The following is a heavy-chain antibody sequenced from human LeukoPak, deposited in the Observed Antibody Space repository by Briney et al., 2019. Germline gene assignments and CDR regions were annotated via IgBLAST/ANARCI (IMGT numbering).Heavy chain of an antibody. CDR2: ISTTSGFT. CDR1: GFTFSDYY. J-gene: IGHJ4*02. D-gene: IGHD6-13*01. CDR3: ARTLAAAGHFDY. V-gene: IGHV3-11*06. Sequence: GGSLRLSCAASGFTFSDYYMSWIRQSPGKGLERISYISTTSGFTKYADSVKGRVTISRDNPKNSLYLQMNSLRAEDTAVYYCARTLAAAGHFDYWGQGTLVTVSS.